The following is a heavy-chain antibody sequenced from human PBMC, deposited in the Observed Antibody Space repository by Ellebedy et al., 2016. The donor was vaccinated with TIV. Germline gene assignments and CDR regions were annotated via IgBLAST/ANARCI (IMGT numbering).Heavy chain of an antibody. V-gene: IGHV4-59*08. Sequence: MPSETLSLTCTVSGGSISSDYWSWVRQPPGKGLEWIGDISDSGRPNYSPSLKSRVTISLDTFKNQFFLKVSSVTAADTAVYYCARQPIAAAGTGWFDPWGQGTLVSVSS. CDR2: ISDSGRP. D-gene: IGHD6-13*01. CDR3: ARQPIAAAGTGWFDP. CDR1: GGSISSDY. J-gene: IGHJ5*02.